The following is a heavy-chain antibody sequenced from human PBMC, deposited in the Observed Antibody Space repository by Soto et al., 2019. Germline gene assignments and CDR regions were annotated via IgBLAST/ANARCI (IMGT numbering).Heavy chain of an antibody. Sequence: QVQLVQSGAEVKKPGSSVKVSCKASGGTFSSYTISWVRQAPGQGLEWMGRIIPSLGIANYAQKFQGRVXXSGHKPARTAYMALSCLGSEDTAVYYCAGRGSFVYRGQGTLGTVSS. J-gene: IGHJ4*02. CDR3: AGRGSFVY. CDR2: IIPSLGIA. D-gene: IGHD3-16*01. V-gene: IGHV1-69*02. CDR1: GGTFSSYT.